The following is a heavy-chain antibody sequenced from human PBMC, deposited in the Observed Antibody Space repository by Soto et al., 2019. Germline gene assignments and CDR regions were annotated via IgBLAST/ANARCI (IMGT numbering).Heavy chain of an antibody. CDR3: AKGVPASYYYYYYMDV. Sequence: VQLVESGGGLVQPGRSLRLSCAASGFTFDDYAMHWVRQAPGKGLEWVSGISWNSGSIGYADSVKGRFTISRDNAKNSLYLQMNSLRAEDTALYYCAKGVPASYYYYYYMDVWGKGTTVTVSS. V-gene: IGHV3-9*01. CDR2: ISWNSGSI. CDR1: GFTFDDYA. D-gene: IGHD2-2*01. J-gene: IGHJ6*03.